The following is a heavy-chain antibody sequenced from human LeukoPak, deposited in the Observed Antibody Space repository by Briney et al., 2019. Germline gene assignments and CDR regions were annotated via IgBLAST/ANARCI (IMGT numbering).Heavy chain of an antibody. J-gene: IGHJ6*03. D-gene: IGHD3-10*01. V-gene: IGHV3-23*01. CDR2: ISGSGGST. CDR3: AKGARRSNYYYYYMDV. CDR1: GFTFSSYA. Sequence: PGGSLRLSCAASGFTFSSYAMSWVRQAPGKGLEWVSAISGSGGSTYYADSVKGRFTISRDNSKNTLYLQMNSLRAEDTAVYYCAKGARRSNYYYYYMDVWGKGTTVTVSS.